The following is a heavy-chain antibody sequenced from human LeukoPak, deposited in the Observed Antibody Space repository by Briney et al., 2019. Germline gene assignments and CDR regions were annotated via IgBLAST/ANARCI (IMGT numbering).Heavy chain of an antibody. D-gene: IGHD6-13*01. CDR3: ARSIIAAGMWAFDY. V-gene: IGHV4-59*01. Sequence: SETLSLTCTVSGGSISSYFWSWIRQPPGKGLEWIGYIYYSGTTNYNPSLKSRVTISVDTSKNQFSLRLSSVTAADTAVYYCARSIIAAGMWAFDYWGQGSLVTVSS. CDR1: GGSISSYF. J-gene: IGHJ4*02. CDR2: IYYSGTT.